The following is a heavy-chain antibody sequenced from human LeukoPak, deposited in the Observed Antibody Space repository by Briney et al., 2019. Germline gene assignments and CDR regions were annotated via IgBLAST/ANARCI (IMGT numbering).Heavy chain of an antibody. V-gene: IGHV3-72*01. CDR1: GFTFDDYG. CDR3: VRGGRDSSGYYYIDY. D-gene: IGHD3-22*01. CDR2: IRNKLRSYTT. J-gene: IGHJ4*02. Sequence: GGSLRLSCAASGFTFDDYGMSWVRQAPGKGLEWVGRIRNKLRSYTTEYAASVKGRFTVSRDDSKNSVYLQMNSLKSEDTAVYYCVRGGRDSSGYYYIDYWGQGTLVTVSS.